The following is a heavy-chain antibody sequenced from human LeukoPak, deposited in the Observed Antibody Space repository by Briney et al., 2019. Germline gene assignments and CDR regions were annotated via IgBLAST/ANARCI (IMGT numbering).Heavy chain of an antibody. CDR1: GGTFSSYA. D-gene: IGHD2-15*01. V-gene: IGHV1-69*05. CDR3: ARVYYKYCSGGSCYSGYYYYMDV. CDR2: IIPIFGTA. Sequence: SVKVSCKASGGTFSSYAISWVRQAPGQGLEWMGGIIPIFGTAHYAQKFQGRVTITTDESTSTAYMELSSLRSEDTAVYYCARVYYKYCSGGSCYSGYYYYMDVWGKGTTVTVSS. J-gene: IGHJ6*03.